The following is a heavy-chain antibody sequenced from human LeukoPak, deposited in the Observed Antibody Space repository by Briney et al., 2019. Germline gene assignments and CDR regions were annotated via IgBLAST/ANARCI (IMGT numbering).Heavy chain of an antibody. CDR3: ARGERSSSSQWVYYYYGMDV. CDR2: INPNSGGT. D-gene: IGHD6-6*01. CDR1: GYTFTGYY. V-gene: IGHV1-2*02. Sequence: PSASVKVSCKASGYTFTGYYMHWVRQAPGQGLEWMGWINPNSGGTNYAQKFQGRVTMTRDTSISTAYMELSRLRSDDTAVYYCARGERSSSSQWVYYYYGMDVWGQGTTVTVSS. J-gene: IGHJ6*02.